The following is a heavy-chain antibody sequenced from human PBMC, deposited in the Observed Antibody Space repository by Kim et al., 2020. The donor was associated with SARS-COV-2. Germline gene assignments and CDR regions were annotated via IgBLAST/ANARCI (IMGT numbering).Heavy chain of an antibody. J-gene: IGHJ4*02. D-gene: IGHD1-26*01. V-gene: IGHV4-38-2*02. CDR2: IYHSGST. CDR3: VRGGSTAPDY. Sequence: SETLSLTCTVSGYSISSGYYWGWIRQPPGKGLEWIGSIYHSGSTYYNPSLKSRVTISVDTSKNQFSLKLSSVTAADTAVYYCVRGGSTAPDYWGQGTLVT. CDR1: GYSISSGYY.